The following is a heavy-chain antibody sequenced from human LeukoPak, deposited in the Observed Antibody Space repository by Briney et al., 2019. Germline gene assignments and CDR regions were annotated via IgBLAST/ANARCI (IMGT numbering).Heavy chain of an antibody. CDR2: VSASAAST. CDR1: GFTFSNNA. D-gene: IGHD3-16*01. V-gene: IGHV3-23*01. J-gene: IGHJ4*02. Sequence: GGSLRLSCAASGFTFSNNAMSWVRQAPGKGLEWVSAVSASAASTYYADSVKGRFTISRDNSNNTLYLQMNSLRVEDTAVYYCAKSKSTGLYDSFAYLFDSWGQGTLVAVSS. CDR3: AKSKSTGLYDSFAYLFDS.